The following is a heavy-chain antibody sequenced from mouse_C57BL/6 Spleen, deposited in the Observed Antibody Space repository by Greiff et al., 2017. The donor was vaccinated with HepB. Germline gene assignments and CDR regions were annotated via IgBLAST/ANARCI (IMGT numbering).Heavy chain of an antibody. V-gene: IGHV1-50*01. CDR3: ARELRLRDDY. Sequence: QVQLQQSGAELVKPGASVKLSCKASGYTFTSYWMQWVKQRPGQGLEWIGEIDPSDSYTNYNQKFKGKATLTVDTSSSTAYMQLSSLTSEDSAVYYCARELRLRDDYWGQGTTLTVSS. CDR1: GYTFTSYW. CDR2: IDPSDSYT. J-gene: IGHJ2*01. D-gene: IGHD3-2*02.